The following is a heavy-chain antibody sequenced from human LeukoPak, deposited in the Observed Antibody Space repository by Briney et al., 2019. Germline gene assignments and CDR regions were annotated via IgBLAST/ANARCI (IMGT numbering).Heavy chain of an antibody. V-gene: IGHV3-30*18. CDR3: AKELLAGTVDY. CDR1: GFTFSRYG. CDR2: ISYDGSNK. D-gene: IGHD6-19*01. J-gene: IGHJ4*02. Sequence: RGSLRLSCAASGFTFSRYGMHWVRQAPGKGLEWVAVISYDGSNKYYADSVKGRFTISRDNSKNTLYLQMNSLRAEDTAVYYCAKELLAGTVDYWGQGTLVTVSS.